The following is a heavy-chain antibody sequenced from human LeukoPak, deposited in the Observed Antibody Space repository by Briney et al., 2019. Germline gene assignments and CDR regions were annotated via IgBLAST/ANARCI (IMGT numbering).Heavy chain of an antibody. Sequence: TSSETLSLTCTVSGYSISSGYYWGWIRQPPGKGLEWIGSIYHSGSTYYNPSLKSRVTISVDTSKNQFSLKLSSVTAADTAVYYCARGRRETRSSFDYWGRGTLVTVSS. V-gene: IGHV4-38-2*02. CDR1: GYSISSGYY. CDR3: ARGRRETRSSFDY. J-gene: IGHJ4*02. D-gene: IGHD1-26*01. CDR2: IYHSGST.